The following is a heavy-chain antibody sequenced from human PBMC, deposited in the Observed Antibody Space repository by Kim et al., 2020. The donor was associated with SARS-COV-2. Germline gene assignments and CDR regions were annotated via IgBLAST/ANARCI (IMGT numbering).Heavy chain of an antibody. CDR3: ASAYGSGSHNYYYGMDV. J-gene: IGHJ6*02. CDR1: GGTFSTYA. CDR2: IIPILGIA. D-gene: IGHD3-10*01. Sequence: SVKVSCKASGGTFSTYAISWVRQAPGQGLEWMGRIIPILGIANYAQKFQGRVTITADKSTSTAYMELSSLRSEDTAVYYCASAYGSGSHNYYYGMDVWGQGTTVTVSS. V-gene: IGHV1-69*04.